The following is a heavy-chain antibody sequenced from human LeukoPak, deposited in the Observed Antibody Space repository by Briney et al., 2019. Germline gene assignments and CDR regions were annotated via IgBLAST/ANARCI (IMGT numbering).Heavy chain of an antibody. CDR3: ARGDLWLGH. CDR2: IKSDGSEE. J-gene: IGHJ4*02. Sequence: GGSLRLSCATSGFIFSSYWMCWVRQAPGKGLEWVANIKSDGSEEYYGDSVKGRFTISRDNAKNSLYLQMNSLRVEDTAVYYCARGDLWLGHWGQGSLVTISS. CDR1: GFIFSSYW. V-gene: IGHV3-7*01. D-gene: IGHD3-10*01.